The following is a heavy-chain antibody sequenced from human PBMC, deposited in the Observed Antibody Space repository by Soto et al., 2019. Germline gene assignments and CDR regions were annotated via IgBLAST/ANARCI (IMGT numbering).Heavy chain of an antibody. V-gene: IGHV4-4*07. CDR2: IYTSGIT. CDR3: ARQTTYSSSXYDS. CDR1: GDTICSYY. D-gene: IGHD6-13*01. Sequence: WETLSLACTVSGDTICSYYWSWIRQSGGRGMEWVGRIYTSGITNYNPSLTSRGAMSVYTAKKQFSXSLTSVTAADTAAYYCARQTTYSSSXYDSWGQGTLVTVYS. J-gene: IGHJ5*01.